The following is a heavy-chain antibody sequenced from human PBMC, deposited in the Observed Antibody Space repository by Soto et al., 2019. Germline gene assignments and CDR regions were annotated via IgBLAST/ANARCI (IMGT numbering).Heavy chain of an antibody. D-gene: IGHD3-22*01. Sequence: PSETLSLTCSVSSGSISSSHWNWIRQPAGKGLEWIGRFYTTGRASYNPSLKGRLTLSGDTSKNQFSLRLGSVTAADTAVYYCAREPIVEGPPGYNWFDPWGQGILVTVSS. CDR3: AREPIVEGPPGYNWFDP. CDR2: FYTTGRA. CDR1: SGSISSSH. J-gene: IGHJ5*02. V-gene: IGHV4-4*07.